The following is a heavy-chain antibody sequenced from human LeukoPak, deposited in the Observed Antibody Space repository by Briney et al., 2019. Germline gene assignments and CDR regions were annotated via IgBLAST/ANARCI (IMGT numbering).Heavy chain of an antibody. Sequence: PSETLSLTCTVSGGSISSSSYYWGCIRQPPGQGLVWIGSIYYSGSTYYNPSLKSRVTISVDTSKNQFSLKLSSVTAADTAVYYCARQGEQWLDYFDYWGQGTLVTVSS. D-gene: IGHD6-19*01. J-gene: IGHJ4*02. CDR2: IYYSGST. CDR1: GGSISSSSYY. CDR3: ARQGEQWLDYFDY. V-gene: IGHV4-39*01.